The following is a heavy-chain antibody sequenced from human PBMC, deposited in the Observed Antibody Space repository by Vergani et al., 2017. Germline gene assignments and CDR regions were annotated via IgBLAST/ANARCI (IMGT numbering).Heavy chain of an antibody. V-gene: IGHV4-39*01. J-gene: IGHJ4*02. Sequence: QLQLQESGPGLVKPSETLSLTFTVSGGSISSSGYYWGWIRQPPGKGLEWIGCIYYSGSTYYNPSLKSRVTISVDTSKNQFSLKLSSVTAADTAVYYCARSVSGSLLGAPYYFDYWGQGTLVTVSS. CDR1: GGSISSSGYY. CDR3: ARSVSGSLLGAPYYFDY. CDR2: IYYSGST. D-gene: IGHD3-16*01.